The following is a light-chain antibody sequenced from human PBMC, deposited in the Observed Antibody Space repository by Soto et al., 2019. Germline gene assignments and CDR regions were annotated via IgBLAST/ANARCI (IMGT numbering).Light chain of an antibody. CDR1: QAISSW. CDR2: AAS. Sequence: DIQMTQSPSSVSASVGDRVTITCRASQAISSWLAWYQQRPGRAPKLLIYAASNLQTGVPSRFSGSGSGTDFTLTINSLQPEDFATYYCQQTSNFPLTFGGGTKVEIK. CDR3: QQTSNFPLT. J-gene: IGKJ4*01. V-gene: IGKV1-12*01.